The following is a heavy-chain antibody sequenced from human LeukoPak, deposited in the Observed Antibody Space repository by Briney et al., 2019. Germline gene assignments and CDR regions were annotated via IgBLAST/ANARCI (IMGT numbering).Heavy chain of an antibody. V-gene: IGHV3-66*01. CDR1: GFIVSSNY. J-gene: IGHJ6*02. CDR2: FYSGGST. CDR3: ASGFKYYYYYYYGMDV. Sequence: GGSLRLSCAASGFIVSSNYMSWVRQAPGKGLEWVSVFYSGGSTYYADSVTGRFTISRDNSKNTLYLQMNSLRAEDTAVYYCASGFKYYYYYYYGMDVWGQGTTVTVSS. D-gene: IGHD2/OR15-2a*01.